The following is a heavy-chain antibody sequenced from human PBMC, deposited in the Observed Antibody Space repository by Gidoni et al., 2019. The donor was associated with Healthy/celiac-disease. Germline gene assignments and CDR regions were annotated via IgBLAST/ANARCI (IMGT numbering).Heavy chain of an antibody. Sequence: QVQLVQSGAEVKKPGASVKVSCKASGYTFTGYYMHWVRQAPGQGLEWMGWINPNIGGTNYAQKFQGRVTMTRDTSISTAYMELSRLRSDDTAVYYCARDSGSYWADYWGQGTLVTVSS. J-gene: IGHJ4*02. CDR3: ARDSGSYWADY. V-gene: IGHV1-2*02. D-gene: IGHD1-26*01. CDR2: INPNIGGT. CDR1: GYTFTGYY.